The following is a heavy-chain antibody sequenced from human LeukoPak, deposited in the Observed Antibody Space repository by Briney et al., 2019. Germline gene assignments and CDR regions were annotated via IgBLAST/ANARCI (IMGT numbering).Heavy chain of an antibody. CDR1: GGTFSSYA. V-gene: IGHV1-69*05. J-gene: IGHJ6*03. CDR3: ARGSLVVITTDYYYMDV. CDR2: IIPIFGTA. Sequence: GASVKVSCKASGGTFSSYAISWVRQAPGQGLEWMGGIIPIFGTANYAQKFQGRVTITTDESMSTAYMELSSLRSEDTAVYYCARGSLVVITTDYYYMDVWGKGTTVTVSS. D-gene: IGHD3-22*01.